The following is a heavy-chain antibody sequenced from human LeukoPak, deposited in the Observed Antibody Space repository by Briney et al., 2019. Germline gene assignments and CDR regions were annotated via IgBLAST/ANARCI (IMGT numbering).Heavy chain of an antibody. CDR1: GLTFSSYW. Sequence: PGGSLILSCVVSGLTFSSYWMNWVRQAPGRGLEWVANIHEDGSDKYYVDSVKGRFTISRDNAKNSLYLQMNSLRAEDTAVYYCARTLRLHTPRAFDIWGQGTMVTVSS. CDR2: IHEDGSDK. V-gene: IGHV3-7*05. CDR3: ARTLRLHTPRAFDI. D-gene: IGHD5-24*01. J-gene: IGHJ3*02.